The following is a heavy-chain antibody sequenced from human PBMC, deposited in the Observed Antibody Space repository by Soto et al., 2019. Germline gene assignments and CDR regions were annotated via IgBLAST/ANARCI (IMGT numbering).Heavy chain of an antibody. CDR1: GYTFTSYA. CDR3: ARGGSSWYYYYGMDV. V-gene: IGHV1-3*01. D-gene: IGHD6-13*01. CDR2: INAGNGNT. J-gene: IGHJ6*02. Sequence: ASVKVSCKASGYTFTSYAMHWVRQAPGQRLEWMGWINAGNGNTKYSQKFQGRVTITRDTSASTAYMELSSLRSEDTAVYYCARGGSSWYYYYGMDVWGQGTTVTVS.